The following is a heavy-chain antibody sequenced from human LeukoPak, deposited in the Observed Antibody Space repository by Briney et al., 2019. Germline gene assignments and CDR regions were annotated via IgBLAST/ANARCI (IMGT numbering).Heavy chain of an antibody. D-gene: IGHD3-10*01. CDR2: INHSGST. Sequence: PSETLSLTCAAYGGSFSGYYWSWIRQPPGKGLEWIGEINHSGSTNYNPSLKSRVTISVDTSKNQFSLKLSSVTAADTAVYYCARGDKRITMVRGVKADYWGQGTLVTVSS. V-gene: IGHV4-34*01. CDR1: GGSFSGYY. CDR3: ARGDKRITMVRGVKADY. J-gene: IGHJ4*02.